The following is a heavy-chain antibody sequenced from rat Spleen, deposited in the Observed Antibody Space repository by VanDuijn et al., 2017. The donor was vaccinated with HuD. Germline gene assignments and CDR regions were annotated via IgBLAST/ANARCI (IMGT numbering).Heavy chain of an antibody. J-gene: IGHJ2*01. V-gene: IGHV5-17*01. CDR1: GFIFRDYT. CDR2: IVDDGSNT. Sequence: EVQLVESGGGLVQPGRSLKLSCSASGFIFRDYTMAWVRQAPKKGLEWVAAIVDDGSNTFYRDSVKGRFTISRDYAKNTQYLQMDSLRSEDTATYYCGRYFDYWGQGVMVTVSS. CDR3: GRYFDY.